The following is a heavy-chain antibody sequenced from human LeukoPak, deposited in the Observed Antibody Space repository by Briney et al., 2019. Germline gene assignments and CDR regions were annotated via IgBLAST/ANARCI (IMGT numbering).Heavy chain of an antibody. CDR1: GYNFTSYW. CDR3: ATQLEGVVPAAIGYFDY. Sequence: GESLKISCKGSGYNFTSYWIGWVRQMPGKGLEWMGIIYPGDSDTRYSPSFQGQVTISADKSISTAYLQWSSLKASDTAMYYCATQLEGVVPAAIGYFDYWGQGTLVTVSS. D-gene: IGHD2-2*01. CDR2: IYPGDSDT. V-gene: IGHV5-51*01. J-gene: IGHJ4*02.